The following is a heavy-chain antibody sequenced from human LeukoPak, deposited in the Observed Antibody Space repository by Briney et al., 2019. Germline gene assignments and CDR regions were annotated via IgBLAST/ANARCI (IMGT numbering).Heavy chain of an antibody. D-gene: IGHD2-2*02. CDR2: IYYSGST. V-gene: IGHV4-39*01. Sequence: WVRQAPGKGLEWIGSIYYSGSTYYNPSLKSRVTISVDTSKNQFSLKLSSVTAADTAVYYCARRYCSSTSCYSFDYWGQGTLVTVSS. CDR3: ARRYCSSTSCYSFDY. J-gene: IGHJ4*02.